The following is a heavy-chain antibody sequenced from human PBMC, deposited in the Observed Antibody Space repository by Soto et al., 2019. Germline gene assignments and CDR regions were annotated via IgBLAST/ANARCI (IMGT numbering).Heavy chain of an antibody. Sequence: GGSLRLSCAASGFTFSSYAMHWVRQAPGKGLEWVAVISYDGSNKYYADSVKGRFTISRDNSKNTLYLQMNSLRAEDTAVYYCASPYLWLPYGPVDYWGQGTLVTVSS. CDR1: GFTFSSYA. D-gene: IGHD3-10*01. CDR2: ISYDGSNK. V-gene: IGHV3-30-3*01. J-gene: IGHJ4*02. CDR3: ASPYLWLPYGPVDY.